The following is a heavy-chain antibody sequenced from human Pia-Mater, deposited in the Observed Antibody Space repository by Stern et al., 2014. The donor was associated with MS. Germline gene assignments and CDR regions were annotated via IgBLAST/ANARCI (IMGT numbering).Heavy chain of an antibody. CDR1: GDSISSYTHY. D-gene: IGHD2-8*02. J-gene: IGHJ4*02. V-gene: IGHV4-39*01. Sequence: VQLEESGPGLVKPSETLSLTCAVSGDSISSYTHYWAWIRQPPGKGLEWIGSVYYSGATSYNPSLKSPVTISVDTSKNYFSLGLNSVTAADTAVYYCAKHACTGAACPFDLWGQGTLVTVSS. CDR3: AKHACTGAACPFDL. CDR2: VYYSGAT.